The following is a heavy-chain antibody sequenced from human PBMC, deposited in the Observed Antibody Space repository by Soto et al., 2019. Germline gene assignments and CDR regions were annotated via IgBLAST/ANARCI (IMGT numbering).Heavy chain of an antibody. CDR2: INSDGTIT. CDR3: ASERSSGDSYYPFDY. CDR1: GFTFSSYW. Sequence: EVQLVDSGGGLVQPGGSLRLSCAASGFTFSSYWMHWVRQAPGKGLVWVSRINSDGTITSYADSVKGRFTISRVNAKNTLYLQMNSLRAEDTTVYYCASERSSGDSYYPFDYCGQGALVTVSS. V-gene: IGHV3-74*01. D-gene: IGHD2-21*01. J-gene: IGHJ4*02.